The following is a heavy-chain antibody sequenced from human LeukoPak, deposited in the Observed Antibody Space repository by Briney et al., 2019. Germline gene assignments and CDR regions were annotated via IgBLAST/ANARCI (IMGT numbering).Heavy chain of an antibody. D-gene: IGHD3-3*01. V-gene: IGHV4-59*01. CDR1: GGSLSSYY. J-gene: IGHJ6*01. CDR2: IYYSGST. Sequence: PSETLSLTCNVSGGSLSSYYWSWIRQPPGKGLEWIGYIYYSGSTNYNPSLKSRVTISVDTSKNQFSLKLSSVTAADTAVYYCARLGGGVVXGYYYXMDVXXXXTTVTVSS. CDR3: ARLGGGVVXGYYYXMDV.